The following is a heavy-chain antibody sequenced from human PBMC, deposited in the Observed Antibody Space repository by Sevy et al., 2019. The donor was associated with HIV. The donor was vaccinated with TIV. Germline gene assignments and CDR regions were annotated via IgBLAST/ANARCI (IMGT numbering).Heavy chain of an antibody. CDR3: AKETTSGYFP. Sequence: GGSLRLSCAVSGFRFNTYVMSWVRQAPGKGLEWVSSISASGGDTYYADSVKGRFAISRDNSKNTVDLQMNSLRAEDTALYYCAKETTSGYFPWGQGTLVTVSS. D-gene: IGHD3-3*01. V-gene: IGHV3-23*01. CDR2: ISASGGDT. J-gene: IGHJ5*02. CDR1: GFRFNTYV.